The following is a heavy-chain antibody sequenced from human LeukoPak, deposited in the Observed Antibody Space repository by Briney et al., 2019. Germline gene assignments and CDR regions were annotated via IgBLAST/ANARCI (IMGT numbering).Heavy chain of an antibody. CDR2: IYDSGST. V-gene: IGHV4-59*01. CDR1: GGSISSYY. Sequence: PSETLSLTCTVSGGSISSYYWNWIRQPPGKGLEWIGYIYDSGSTNYNPSLQSRVTISVDTSKNQFSLKLNSVTAADTAVYYRARGASAYYYAMDVWGQGTTVTF. CDR3: ARGASAYYYAMDV. J-gene: IGHJ6*02.